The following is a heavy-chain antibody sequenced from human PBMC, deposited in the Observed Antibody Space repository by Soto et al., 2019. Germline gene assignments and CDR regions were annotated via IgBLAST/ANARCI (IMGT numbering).Heavy chain of an antibody. J-gene: IGHJ5*01. D-gene: IGHD6-19*01. CDR1: GFTLISFS. Sequence: GGSLRLSCGASGFTLISFSMSWVRQTPGKGLEWVSSITTGNDYISYADSVKGRFTISRDNAKNSLFLQMNSLRAEDTALYFCARDSYSSLFDSWGQGTLVTVSS. CDR2: ITTGNDYI. V-gene: IGHV3-21*01. CDR3: ARDSYSSLFDS.